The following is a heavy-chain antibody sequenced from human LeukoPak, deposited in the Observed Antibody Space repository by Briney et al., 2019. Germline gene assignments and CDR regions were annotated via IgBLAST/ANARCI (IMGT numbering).Heavy chain of an antibody. Sequence: GGSLGLSCAASGFTFSSYGMHWVRQAPGKGLEWVGRTRNQANSYTTEYAASVKGRFTISRDDSKNSLYLQMNSLKTEDTAVYYCARVGITYYYDSSGSYHGPFRGVLDVWGQGTTVTVSS. CDR2: TRNQANSYTT. CDR1: GFTFSSYG. CDR3: ARVGITYYYDSSGSYHGPFRGVLDV. V-gene: IGHV3-72*01. D-gene: IGHD3-22*01. J-gene: IGHJ6*02.